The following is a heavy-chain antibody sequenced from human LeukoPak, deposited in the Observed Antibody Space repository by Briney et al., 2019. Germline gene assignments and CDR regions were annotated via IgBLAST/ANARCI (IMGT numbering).Heavy chain of an antibody. CDR2: MNPNSGNT. D-gene: IGHD2-2*01. Sequence: RASVKVSCKASGYTLTSYDINWERQATGQGLEWMGWMNPNSGNTGYAQKFQGRVTVTRNTSISTAYMELSSLTSEDTAVYYCARGALGYCSSTSCFHPAWFDPCGQGTLVTVSS. CDR3: ARGALGYCSSTSCFHPAWFDP. CDR1: GYTLTSYD. V-gene: IGHV1-8*01. J-gene: IGHJ5*02.